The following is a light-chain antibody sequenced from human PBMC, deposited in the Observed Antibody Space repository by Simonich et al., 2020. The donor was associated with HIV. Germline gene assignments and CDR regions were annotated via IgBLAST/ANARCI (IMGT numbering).Light chain of an antibody. J-gene: IGLJ2*01. V-gene: IGLV3-1*01. CDR2: QDG. Sequence: SYELTQPPSVSVSPGQTASITCSGDKLGNKHAFWYQQKSGQPPVLVIYQDGKRPSGIPERFSGSNSGNTATLTISGTQAMDEADYYCQTWDSSTVAFGGGTKLTVL. CDR1: KLGNKH. CDR3: QTWDSSTVA.